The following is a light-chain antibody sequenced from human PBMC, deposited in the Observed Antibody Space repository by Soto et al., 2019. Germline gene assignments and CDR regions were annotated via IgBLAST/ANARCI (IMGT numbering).Light chain of an antibody. V-gene: IGKV3-15*01. CDR1: QSISTN. Sequence: MTQSPDTLSVSPWERVTFSFRASQSISTNLAWYQQKPGQAPRLLIYGASTRDTHIPDRFSGTGSETEFTLSVSSLQSEDFAVYYCQQYNNWPKTFGQGTKVDIK. J-gene: IGKJ1*01. CDR3: QQYNNWPKT. CDR2: GAS.